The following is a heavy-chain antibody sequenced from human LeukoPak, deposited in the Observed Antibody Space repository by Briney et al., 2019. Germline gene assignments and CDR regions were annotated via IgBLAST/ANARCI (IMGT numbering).Heavy chain of an antibody. CDR3: ARPHGSGSLTRTRCYFDY. CDR2: ISGSGGST. J-gene: IGHJ4*02. D-gene: IGHD3-10*01. Sequence: LAGGSLRLSCAASGFTFSSYAMSWVRQAPGKGLEWVSAISGSGGSTYYADSVKGRFTISRDNSKNTLYLQMNSLRAEDTAVYYCARPHGSGSLTRTRCYFDYWGQGTLVTVSS. V-gene: IGHV3-23*01. CDR1: GFTFSSYA.